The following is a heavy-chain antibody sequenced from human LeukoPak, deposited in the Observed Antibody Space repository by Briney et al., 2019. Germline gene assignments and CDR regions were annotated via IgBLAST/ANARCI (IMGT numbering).Heavy chain of an antibody. D-gene: IGHD6-19*01. Sequence: PGRSLRLSCAASGFTFSSYSMTWVRQAPGKGLEWVSSISSSSSYIYYADSVKGRFTISRDNAKNSLYLQMNSLRAEDTAVYYCASFDPIAVADIDYWGQGTLVTVSS. V-gene: IGHV3-21*01. CDR1: GFTFSSYS. CDR3: ASFDPIAVADIDY. CDR2: ISSSSSYI. J-gene: IGHJ4*02.